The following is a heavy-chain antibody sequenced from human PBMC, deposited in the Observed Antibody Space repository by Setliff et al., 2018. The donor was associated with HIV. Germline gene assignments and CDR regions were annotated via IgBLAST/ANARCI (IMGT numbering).Heavy chain of an antibody. CDR2: ISSTGST. J-gene: IGHJ4*02. V-gene: IGHV4-61*09. CDR3: VRDPGYSSGWSGTTFDY. D-gene: IGHD6-19*01. Sequence: NPSETLSLTCTVSGGSLRRGNYYWSWIRQPAGEGLEWIGHISSTGSTNYNPSLKNRVTLSLDTSMNQFSLKLRSVFAGDTAVYFCVRDPGYSSGWSGTTFDYWGQGTLVTV. CDR1: GGSLRRGNYY.